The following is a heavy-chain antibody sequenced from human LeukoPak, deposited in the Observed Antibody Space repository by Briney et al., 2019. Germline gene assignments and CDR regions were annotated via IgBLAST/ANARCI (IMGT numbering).Heavy chain of an antibody. Sequence: GGSLRLSCAASGFTFSSYAMSWVRQAPGKGLEWVSAISGSGGSTYYADSVKGRFTISRDNSKNTLYLQMSSLRAEDTAVYYCAKAEQLVRYYYYYMDVWGKGTTVTVSS. V-gene: IGHV3-23*01. CDR1: GFTFSSYA. CDR3: AKAEQLVRYYYYYMDV. J-gene: IGHJ6*03. CDR2: ISGSGGST. D-gene: IGHD6-6*01.